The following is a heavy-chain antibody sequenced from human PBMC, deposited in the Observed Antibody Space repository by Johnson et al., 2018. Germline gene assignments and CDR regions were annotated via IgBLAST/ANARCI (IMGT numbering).Heavy chain of an antibody. CDR2: ISGSGGRT. Sequence: VQLVESGGGLVQPGGSLRLSCEASGFTFSSYAMSWVRQAPGKGLEWVSAISGSGGRTYYADAVKGRFTISRDNSKNTLYLQMNSLRAEDTAVYYCAKQHPHYYYDVSTFQHWGQGTLVTVSS. D-gene: IGHD3-22*01. J-gene: IGHJ1*01. V-gene: IGHV3-23*04. CDR1: GFTFSSYA. CDR3: AKQHPHYYYDVSTFQH.